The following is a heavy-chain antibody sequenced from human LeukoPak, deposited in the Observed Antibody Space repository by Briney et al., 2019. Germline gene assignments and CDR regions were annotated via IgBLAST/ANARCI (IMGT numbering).Heavy chain of an antibody. Sequence: GGSLRLSCAASGFTFSSYWMTWVRQAPGKGLEWVANIKHDGSETYHVDSVKGRFTIPRDNAKNSLYLQMNSLRAEDTAVYYCARRGYYYASGTIPFDYWGQGALVTVSS. CDR3: ARRGYYYASGTIPFDY. D-gene: IGHD3-10*01. CDR1: GFTFSSYW. V-gene: IGHV3-7*01. J-gene: IGHJ4*02. CDR2: IKHDGSET.